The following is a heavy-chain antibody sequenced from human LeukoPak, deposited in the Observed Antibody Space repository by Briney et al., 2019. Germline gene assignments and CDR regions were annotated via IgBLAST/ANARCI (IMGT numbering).Heavy chain of an antibody. D-gene: IGHD3-22*01. V-gene: IGHV3-23*01. CDR2: ISGRGVST. Sequence: PGGSLRLSCAASGFTFSIYAMSWVRQAPGKGLEWVSTISGRGVSTYSADSVKGRFTISRDNSKNTLYLQMYSLRAEDTAVYFCAKDQASDYYDSSGYPLHFDYWGQGTLVTVSS. CDR1: GFTFSIYA. CDR3: AKDQASDYYDSSGYPLHFDY. J-gene: IGHJ4*02.